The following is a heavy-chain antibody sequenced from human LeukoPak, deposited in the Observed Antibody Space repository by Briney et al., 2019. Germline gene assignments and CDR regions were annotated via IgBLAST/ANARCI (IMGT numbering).Heavy chain of an antibody. V-gene: IGHV1-2*02. CDR2: IHHNSGGT. D-gene: IGHD6-19*01. CDR3: ARDRWLHQKNWVDP. Sequence: ASVKVSCKSSGYTLTGYYMHWVRQASGQGLEWMGWIHHNSGGTDYAQKFQGRVTMTRDTSISTAYMELSRLRSDDTAVYYCARDRWLHQKNWVDPWGQGTLVTVSS. CDR1: GYTLTGYY. J-gene: IGHJ5*02.